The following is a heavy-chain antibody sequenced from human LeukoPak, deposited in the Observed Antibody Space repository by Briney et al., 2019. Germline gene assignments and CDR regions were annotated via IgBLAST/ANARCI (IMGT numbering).Heavy chain of an antibody. V-gene: IGHV3-7*03. D-gene: IGHD3-10*01. CDR1: GFTFSNYW. J-gene: IGHJ4*02. Sequence: GGSLRLSCTASGFTFSNYWVSWVRQAPGKGLEWVSNIKQDGSEQYYVDSVEGRFIISRDNAKNSLFLQMNSLRDEHPAVYYCARVPSSSVTIFAYWGQGTMVTVSS. CDR2: IKQDGSEQ. CDR3: ARVPSSSVTIFAY.